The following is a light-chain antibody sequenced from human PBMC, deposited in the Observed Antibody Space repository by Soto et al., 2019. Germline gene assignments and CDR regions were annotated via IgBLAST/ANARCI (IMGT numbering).Light chain of an antibody. V-gene: IGLV1-40*01. CDR2: GNS. J-gene: IGLJ2*01. Sequence: QTVVTQPPSVSGAPGQRVTISCTGSSSNIGAGYDVHWYQQLPGTAPKLLIYGNSNRPSGVPDRFSGSKSGTSASLAITGLQAEDEADYYCQSYDSSPPVVFGGGTKLTVL. CDR1: SSNIGAGYD. CDR3: QSYDSSPPVV.